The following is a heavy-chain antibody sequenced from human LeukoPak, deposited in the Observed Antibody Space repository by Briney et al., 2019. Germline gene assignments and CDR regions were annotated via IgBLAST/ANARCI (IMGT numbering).Heavy chain of an antibody. CDR1: GYTFTGYY. CDR3: ARDLSPYYCSSTSCYGFASDY. Sequence: ASVKVSCKASGYTFTGYYMHWVRQAPGQGLEWMGWINPNSGGTNYAQKFQGRVTMTRDTSISTAYMELRSLRSDDTAVYYCARDLSPYYCSSTSCYGFASDYWGQGTLVTVSS. D-gene: IGHD2-2*01. J-gene: IGHJ4*02. V-gene: IGHV1-2*02. CDR2: INPNSGGT.